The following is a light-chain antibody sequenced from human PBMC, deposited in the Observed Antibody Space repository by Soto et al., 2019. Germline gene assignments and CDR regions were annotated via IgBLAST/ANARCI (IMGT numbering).Light chain of an antibody. V-gene: IGKV3-20*01. CDR1: QSVDSNY. CDR3: QQYSSGM. J-gene: IGKJ1*01. Sequence: IVLTQSPGTLSLSPGERATLSCRASQSVDSNYLAWYQQKPGQAPRLLIYGGSRGATGIPDRFSGGGSGPDLTLTISRLEPEDYAVYYCQQYSSGMFGQGTKVEI. CDR2: GGS.